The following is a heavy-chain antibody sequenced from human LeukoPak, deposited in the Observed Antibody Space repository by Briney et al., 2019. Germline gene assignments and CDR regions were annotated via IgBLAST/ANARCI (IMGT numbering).Heavy chain of an antibody. CDR2: IWYDGSNK. CDR1: GFTFSSYG. Sequence: GGSLRLSCAASGFTFSSYGMHWVRQAPDKGLEWVAIIWYDGSNKFYADSVKGRFTISRDNSKNALYLQMNSLRAEDTAVYYCARDDTVYFDYWGQGTLVTVSS. CDR3: ARDDTVYFDY. V-gene: IGHV3-33*01. J-gene: IGHJ4*02. D-gene: IGHD2-2*02.